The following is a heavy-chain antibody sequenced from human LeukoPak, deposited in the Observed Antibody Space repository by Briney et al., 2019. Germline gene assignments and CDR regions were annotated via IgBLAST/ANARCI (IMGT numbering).Heavy chain of an antibody. V-gene: IGHV3-21*01. Sequence: GGSLRLSCAASGITFSNSWMCWVRQAPGKGLEWVSSISSSSSYIYYADSVEGRFTISRDNAKNSLYLQMNSLRAEDTAVYYCARLTCSSTSCHCDYWGQGTLVTVSS. CDR3: ARLTCSSTSCHCDY. CDR1: GITFSNSW. J-gene: IGHJ4*02. CDR2: ISSSSSYI. D-gene: IGHD2-2*01.